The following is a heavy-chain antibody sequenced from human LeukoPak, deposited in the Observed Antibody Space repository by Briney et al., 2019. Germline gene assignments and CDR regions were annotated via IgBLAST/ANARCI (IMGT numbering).Heavy chain of an antibody. J-gene: IGHJ3*02. Sequence: GGSLRLSCAASGFTFSSYAMHSVRQAPGKGLEYVSAISSNGGSTYYANSVKGRFTISRDNSKNTLYLQMGSLRAEDMAVYYCARRDPLGAFDIWGQGTMVTVSS. CDR3: ARRDPLGAFDI. CDR1: GFTFSSYA. CDR2: ISSNGGST. V-gene: IGHV3-64*01.